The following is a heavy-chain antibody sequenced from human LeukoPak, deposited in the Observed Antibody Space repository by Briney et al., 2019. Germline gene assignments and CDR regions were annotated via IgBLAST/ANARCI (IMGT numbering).Heavy chain of an antibody. CDR3: AAGPTTVTTNYYYMDV. CDR2: IVFGSGNT. D-gene: IGHD4-17*01. J-gene: IGHJ6*03. Sequence: ASVNVSCKASGFTFTSSAMQWVRQARGQRLEWIGWIVFGSGNTNYAQKFQERVTITRDMSTSTAYMELSSLRSEDTAVYYCAAGPTTVTTNYYYMDVWGKGTTVTVSS. V-gene: IGHV1-58*02. CDR1: GFTFTSSA.